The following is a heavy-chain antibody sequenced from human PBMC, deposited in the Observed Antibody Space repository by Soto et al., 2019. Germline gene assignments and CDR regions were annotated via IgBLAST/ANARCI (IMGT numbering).Heavy chain of an antibody. V-gene: IGHV3-23*01. Sequence: GGSLRLSCAASGFTFSDYSMNWVRQAPGKGLEWVSAISGSGGSTYYADSVKGRFTISRDNSKNTLYLQMNSLRAEDTAVYYCAKMSIAVAVAPLDYWGQGTLVTVSS. D-gene: IGHD6-19*01. CDR1: GFTFSDYS. CDR3: AKMSIAVAVAPLDY. J-gene: IGHJ4*02. CDR2: ISGSGGST.